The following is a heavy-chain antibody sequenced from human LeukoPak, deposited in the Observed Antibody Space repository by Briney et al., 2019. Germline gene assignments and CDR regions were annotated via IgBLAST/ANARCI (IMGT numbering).Heavy chain of an antibody. J-gene: IGHJ5*02. V-gene: IGHV4-39*02. CDR3: ATEGFGELYH. CDR1: GGSISSSSYY. CDR2: IYYSGST. D-gene: IGHD3-10*01. Sequence: SETLSLTCTVSGGSISSSSYYWGWIRQPPGKGLEWIGSIYYSGSTYYNPSLKSRVTISVDTFKNQFSLKLSSVTAADTAVYYCATEGFGELYHWGQGTLVTVSS.